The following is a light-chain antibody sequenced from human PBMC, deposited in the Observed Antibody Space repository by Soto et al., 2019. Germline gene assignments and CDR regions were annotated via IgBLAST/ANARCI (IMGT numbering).Light chain of an antibody. J-gene: IGKJ1*01. Sequence: VLSQSPGTLSLSPGERATLSCRASQNVGSNYLAWYQQKPGQAPRILIFGTSGRATGIPDRFSGSGSGTDFTLTISRLKPEDFAVYYCQQYGSSPQTFGQGTKVDIK. CDR1: QNVGSNY. CDR3: QQYGSSPQT. V-gene: IGKV3-20*01. CDR2: GTS.